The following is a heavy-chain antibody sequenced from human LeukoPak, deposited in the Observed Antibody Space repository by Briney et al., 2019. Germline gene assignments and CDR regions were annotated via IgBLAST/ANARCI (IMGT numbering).Heavy chain of an antibody. Sequence: SETLSLTCTVSGGSISSSSYYWGWIRQPPGKGLEWIGYIYYSGSTYYNPSLKSRVTISVDTSKNQFSLKLSSVTAADTAVYYCARVSIYDSSGYYYIEYFQHWGQGTLVTVSS. CDR3: ARVSIYDSSGYYYIEYFQH. CDR1: GGSISSSSYY. J-gene: IGHJ1*01. D-gene: IGHD3-22*01. V-gene: IGHV4-30-4*08. CDR2: IYYSGST.